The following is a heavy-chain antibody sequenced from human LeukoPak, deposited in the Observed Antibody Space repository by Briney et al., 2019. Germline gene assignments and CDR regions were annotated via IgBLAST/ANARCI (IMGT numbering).Heavy chain of an antibody. CDR3: ARKLGVIIIISRRFWFDP. Sequence: PSETLSLTCAVYGGSFSGYYWSWIRQPPGKGLEWIGEINHSGSTNYNPSLKSRVTISVDTSKSQFSLKLSSVTAADTAVYYCARKLGVIIIISRRFWFDPWGQGTLVTVSS. CDR2: INHSGST. V-gene: IGHV4-34*01. D-gene: IGHD3-10*01. CDR1: GGSFSGYY. J-gene: IGHJ5*02.